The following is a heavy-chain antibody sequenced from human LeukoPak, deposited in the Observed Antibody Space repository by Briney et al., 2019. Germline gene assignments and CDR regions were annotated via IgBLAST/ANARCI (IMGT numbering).Heavy chain of an antibody. D-gene: IGHD5-12*01. CDR3: ARAYSRESGYDFVFEN. J-gene: IGHJ4*02. CDR2: IIPILGIA. CDR1: GGTFSSYA. Sequence: ASVKVSCKASGGTFSSYAISWVRQAPGQGLEWMGRIIPILGIANYAQKFQGRVTITADKSTSTAYMELSSLRSEDTAVYYCARAYSRESGYDFVFENWGQGTLVSVSS. V-gene: IGHV1-69*04.